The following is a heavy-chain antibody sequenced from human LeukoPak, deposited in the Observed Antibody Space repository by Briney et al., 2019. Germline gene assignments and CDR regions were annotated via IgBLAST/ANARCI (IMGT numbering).Heavy chain of an antibody. D-gene: IGHD6-25*01. V-gene: IGHV1-8*01. Sequence: ASVKVSCKASGYTFTSYDINWVRQATGQGLEWMGWMNPNSGNIDYAQKFQGRVTMASDTSISTAYMELSSLRSEDTAVYYCARGIPAAAGGNWFDPWGQGTLVTVSS. J-gene: IGHJ5*02. CDR3: ARGIPAAAGGNWFDP. CDR1: GYTFTSYD. CDR2: MNPNSGNI.